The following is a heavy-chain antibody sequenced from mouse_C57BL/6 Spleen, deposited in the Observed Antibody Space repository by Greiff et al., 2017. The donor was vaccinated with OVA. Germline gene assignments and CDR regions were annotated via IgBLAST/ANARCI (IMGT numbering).Heavy chain of an antibody. D-gene: IGHD1-1*01. CDR3: TSTVVAFDY. V-gene: IGHV1-15*01. J-gene: IGHJ2*01. CDR1: GYTFTDYE. Sequence: VKLMESGAELVRPGASVTLSCKASGYTFTDYEMHWVKQTPVHGLEWIGAIDPETGGTAYNQKFKGKAILTADKSSSTAYMELRSLTSEDSAVYYCTSTVVAFDYWGQGTTLTVSS. CDR2: IDPETGGT.